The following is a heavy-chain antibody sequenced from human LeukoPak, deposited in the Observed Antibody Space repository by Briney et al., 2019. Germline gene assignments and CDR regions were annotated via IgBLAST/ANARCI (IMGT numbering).Heavy chain of an antibody. J-gene: IGHJ4*02. V-gene: IGHV1-24*01. D-gene: IGHD6-19*01. CDR1: GYTLTELS. CDR2: FDPEDGET. CDR3: ATDRYHSSGWFRFGY. Sequence: ASVKVSCKVSGYTLTELSMHWVRQAPGKGLEWMGGFDPEDGETIYAQKFQGRVTMTEDTSTDTAYMELSSLRSEDTAVYYCATDRYHSSGWFRFGYWGQGTLVTVSS.